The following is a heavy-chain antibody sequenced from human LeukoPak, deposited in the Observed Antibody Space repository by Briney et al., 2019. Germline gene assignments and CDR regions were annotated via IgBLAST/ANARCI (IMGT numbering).Heavy chain of an antibody. CDR3: ARRSSSWDSFDY. D-gene: IGHD3-10*01. CDR1: GGSISSGSYY. V-gene: IGHV4-61*01. Sequence: PSQTLSLTCTVSGGSISSGSYYWSWIRQPPGKGLEWIGYIYYSGSTNYNPSLKSRVTISVDTSKNQFSLKLSSVTAADTAVYYCARRSSSWDSFDYWGQGTLVTVSS. J-gene: IGHJ4*02. CDR2: IYYSGST.